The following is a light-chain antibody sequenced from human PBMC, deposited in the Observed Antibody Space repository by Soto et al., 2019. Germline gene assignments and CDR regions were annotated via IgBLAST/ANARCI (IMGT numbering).Light chain of an antibody. Sequence: EIVMMQSPATLSVSPGERATLSCRASQSVSSNLAWYQQKPGQAPRLLIYGASTRATGIPARFSGSGSGTDFALTISRLEPEDFGVYYCQQYGDSPLTSGPGTKVDIK. CDR1: QSVSSN. V-gene: IGKV3D-15*02. J-gene: IGKJ3*01. CDR2: GAS. CDR3: QQYGDSPLT.